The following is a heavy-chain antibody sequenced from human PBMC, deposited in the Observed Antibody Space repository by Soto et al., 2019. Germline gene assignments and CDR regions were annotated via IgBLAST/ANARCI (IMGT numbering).Heavy chain of an antibody. CDR3: ARGPTHYDFWSGYYFAAY. Sequence: SETLSLTCTVSGGSISSGDYYWSWIRQPPGKGLEWIGYIYYSGSTYYNPSLKSRVTISVDTSKNQFSLKLSSVTAADTAVYYCARGPTHYDFWSGYYFAAYWGQGTLVTVSS. D-gene: IGHD3-3*01. CDR1: GGSISSGDYY. CDR2: IYYSGST. J-gene: IGHJ4*02. V-gene: IGHV4-30-4*01.